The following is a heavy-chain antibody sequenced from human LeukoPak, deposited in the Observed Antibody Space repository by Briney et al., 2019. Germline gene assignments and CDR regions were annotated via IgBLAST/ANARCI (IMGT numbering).Heavy chain of an antibody. CDR2: MNPNSGNT. J-gene: IGHJ6*03. CDR3: ARLVSDIVVVPAAIPEGYYYYMDV. Sequence: ASVKASCKASGYTFTSYDINWVRQATGQGLEWMGWMNPNSGNTGYAQKFQGRVTMTRNTSISTAYMELSSLRSEDTAVYYCARLVSDIVVVPAAIPEGYYYYMDVWGKGTTVTVSS. D-gene: IGHD2-2*01. CDR1: GYTFTSYD. V-gene: IGHV1-8*01.